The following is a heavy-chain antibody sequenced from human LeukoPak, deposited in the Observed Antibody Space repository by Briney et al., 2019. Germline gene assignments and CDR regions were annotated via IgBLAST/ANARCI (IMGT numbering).Heavy chain of an antibody. CDR2: ISYDGTSE. D-gene: IGHD6-19*01. J-gene: IGHJ4*02. CDR3: ARGKGSKGWYMGY. CDR1: GFTFSNYA. Sequence: GGSLRLSCAASGFTFSNYALHWVRQGPGKGLEWLAIISYDGTSEYYRDSVRGRFTVSRDNSMYTMFLQMDSLSPEDTAIYYCARGKGSKGWYMGYWGQGTLVTVSS. V-gene: IGHV3-30*04.